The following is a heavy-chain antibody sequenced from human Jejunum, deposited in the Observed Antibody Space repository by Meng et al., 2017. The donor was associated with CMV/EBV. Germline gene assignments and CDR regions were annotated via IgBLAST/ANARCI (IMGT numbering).Heavy chain of an antibody. CDR2: ISTYNGNT. D-gene: IGHD3-3*01. Sequence: VHLGQFGAGVKKPGSSVEVSFKASGYLLTTFGINWVRKAPGQGLEWMGWISTYNGNTSYTQMLQDRVTMTTDTSTSTAYVELRSLRSDDTAVYYCARGSMTPLSDDLGSAGPLDQWGLGTLVTVSS. CDR3: ARGSMTPLSDDLGSAGPLDQ. J-gene: IGHJ4*02. CDR1: GYLLTTFG. V-gene: IGHV1-18*01.